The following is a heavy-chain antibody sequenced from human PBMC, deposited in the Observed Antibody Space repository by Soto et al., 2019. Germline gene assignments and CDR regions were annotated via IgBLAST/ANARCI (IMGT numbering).Heavy chain of an antibody. J-gene: IGHJ4*02. CDR2: IYYSGST. CDR1: GVSISSYY. D-gene: IGHD4-17*01. Sequence: LSLTCTVSGVSISSYYWSWIRQPPGKGLEWIGYIYYSGSTNYNPSLKSRVTISVDTSKNQFSLKLSSVTAADTAVYYCARRYGDCFDFWGQGTLVTVSS. CDR3: ARRYGDCFDF. V-gene: IGHV4-59*08.